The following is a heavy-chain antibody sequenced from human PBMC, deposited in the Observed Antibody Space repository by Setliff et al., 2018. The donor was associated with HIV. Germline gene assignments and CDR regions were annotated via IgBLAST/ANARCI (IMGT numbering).Heavy chain of an antibody. V-gene: IGHV3-21*01. D-gene: IGHD5-18*01. Sequence: GGSLRLSCAASGFTFNTFLMNWVRQAPGKGLEWVASISSDRSHIYYADPLQGRITISRDNARNSLFLQMNAVRVEDTALYFCARDHANGYSFTFDTWGQGTLVTVS. J-gene: IGHJ4*02. CDR1: GFTFNTFL. CDR2: ISSDRSHI. CDR3: ARDHANGYSFTFDT.